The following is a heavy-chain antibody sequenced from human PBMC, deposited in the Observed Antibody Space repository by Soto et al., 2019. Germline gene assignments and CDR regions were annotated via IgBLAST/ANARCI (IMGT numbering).Heavy chain of an antibody. J-gene: IGHJ4*02. Sequence: GGSLRLSCAASGFTFSSYAMSWVRQAPGKGLEWVSAISGSGGSTYYADSVKGRFTISRDNSKNTLYLQMNSLRAEDTAVYYCAKDSERFLEWLPNNYFDYWGQGTLVTVSS. CDR3: AKDSERFLEWLPNNYFDY. CDR2: ISGSGGST. V-gene: IGHV3-23*01. CDR1: GFTFSSYA. D-gene: IGHD3-3*01.